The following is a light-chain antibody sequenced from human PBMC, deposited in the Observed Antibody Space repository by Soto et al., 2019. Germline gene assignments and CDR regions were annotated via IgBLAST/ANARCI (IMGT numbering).Light chain of an antibody. V-gene: IGKV3-20*01. CDR3: QHYNNWPPYT. CDR2: GAS. CDR1: QGVGSNY. J-gene: IGKJ2*01. Sequence: EIVLTQSPGTLSLSPGERATLSCRASQGVGSNYLAWYQQKSGQAPRLLIFGASSRATGIPDRFSGSGSGTDFTLTISRLEPEDCAVYYCQHYNNWPPYTFGQGTKLEIK.